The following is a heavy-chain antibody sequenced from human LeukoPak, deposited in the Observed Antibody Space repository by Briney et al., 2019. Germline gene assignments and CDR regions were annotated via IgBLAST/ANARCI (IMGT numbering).Heavy chain of an antibody. CDR1: GGSIRNSGYY. J-gene: IGHJ4*02. CDR3: VYYYGSGSVEY. V-gene: IGHV4-39*01. D-gene: IGHD3-10*01. CDR2: IYYSGST. Sequence: SETLSLTCTVSGGSIRNSGYYWGWIRQPPGKGLEWIGSIYYSGSTYYNPSLKTRVTISVDTSKNQFSLKLSSVTAADTAVYYCVYYYGSGSVEYWGQGTLVTVSS.